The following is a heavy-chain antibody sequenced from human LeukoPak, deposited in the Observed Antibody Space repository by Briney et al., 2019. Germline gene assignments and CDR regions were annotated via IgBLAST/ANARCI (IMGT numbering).Heavy chain of an antibody. D-gene: IGHD3/OR15-3a*01. CDR3: AKQWRGTGDAFDL. Sequence: GGSLRLSCAASGFTFNNYAMSWVRQAPGKGLEWVSSISGSGGSTYYAESVKGRFTISRDNSKNTLYLQINSLRAEDTAVYYCAKQWRGTGDAFDLWGQGILVTVSS. V-gene: IGHV3-23*01. CDR1: GFTFNNYA. J-gene: IGHJ3*01. CDR2: ISGSGGST.